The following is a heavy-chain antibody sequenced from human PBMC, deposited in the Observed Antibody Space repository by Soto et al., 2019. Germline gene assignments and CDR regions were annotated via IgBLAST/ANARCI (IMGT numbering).Heavy chain of an antibody. Sequence: QVQLEQSGAEVKKPGSSVKVSCKASGGTFSNSAISWVRQAPVQGLEWMGGIMPIFRTPDSAQKFQGRVTITADEATGTAYMELTGLRYDYTAVYYCASDKDRLQLGGNYYYILDVCGQGTTVTVAS. J-gene: IGHJ6*02. CDR2: IMPIFRTP. CDR3: ASDKDRLQLGGNYYYILDV. V-gene: IGHV1-69*12. D-gene: IGHD5-12*01. CDR1: GGTFSNSA.